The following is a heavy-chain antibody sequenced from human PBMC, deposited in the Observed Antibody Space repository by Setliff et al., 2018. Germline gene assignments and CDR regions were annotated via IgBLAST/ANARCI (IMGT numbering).Heavy chain of an antibody. CDR3: AIFVHMDV. CDR1: GFTFNNCG. J-gene: IGHJ6*02. V-gene: IGHV3-7*01. CDR2: IKQDGSTK. D-gene: IGHD3-9*01. Sequence: PGGSLRLSCAASGFTFNNCGMHWVRQAPGKGLEWVADIKQDGSTKYYVDSVKGRFTISRDNAKNSLYLQINSLRAEDTAVYYCAIFVHMDVWGQGTTVTVSS.